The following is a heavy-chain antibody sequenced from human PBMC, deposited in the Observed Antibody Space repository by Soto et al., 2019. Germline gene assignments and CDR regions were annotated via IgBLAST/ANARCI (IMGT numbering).Heavy chain of an antibody. J-gene: IGHJ4*02. CDR3: ARGDFHVDY. V-gene: IGHV3-48*01. CDR1: GFTFSSYS. Sequence: GGSLRLSCAASGFTFSSYSMNWVRQAPGKGLEWVSYISSSSSTIYYADSVKGRFTISRDNAKNSLYLQMNSLRAEDTAVYYCARGDFHVDYWGRGTLVTVSS. CDR2: ISSSSSTI.